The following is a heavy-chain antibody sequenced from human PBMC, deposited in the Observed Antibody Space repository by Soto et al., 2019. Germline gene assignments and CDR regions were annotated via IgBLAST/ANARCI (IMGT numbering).Heavy chain of an antibody. CDR3: AREGTSRLTVAGTYMRYYGMDV. V-gene: IGHV3-30-3*01. J-gene: IGHJ6*02. D-gene: IGHD6-19*01. Sequence: QVQLVESGGGVVQPGRSLRLSCAASGFTFSSYAMHWVRQAPGKGLEWVAVISYDGSNKYYADSVKGRFTISRDNSKNTLYLQMNSLRAEDTAVYYCAREGTSRLTVAGTYMRYYGMDVWGQGTTVTVSS. CDR1: GFTFSSYA. CDR2: ISYDGSNK.